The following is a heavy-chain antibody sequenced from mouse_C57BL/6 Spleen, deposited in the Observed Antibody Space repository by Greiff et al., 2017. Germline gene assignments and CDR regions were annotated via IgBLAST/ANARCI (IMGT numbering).Heavy chain of an antibody. D-gene: IGHD1-1*01. CDR1: GFSLSTSGMG. V-gene: IGHV8-12*01. J-gene: IGHJ3*01. Sequence: QVTLKESGPGILQSSQTLSLTCSFSGFSLSTSGMGVSWLRQPSGKGLEWLAHIYWDDDKRYNPSLKRRLTISKDTSRNQVFLKITSVDTADTATYYCARRRGDYYGSSSVAYWGQGTLVTVSA. CDR3: ARRRGDYYGSSSVAY. CDR2: IYWDDDK.